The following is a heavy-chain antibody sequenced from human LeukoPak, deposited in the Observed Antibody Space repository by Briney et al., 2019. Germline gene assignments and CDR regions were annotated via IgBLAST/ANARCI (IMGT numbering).Heavy chain of an antibody. V-gene: IGHV3-48*03. CDR3: TRSDYYDSSGYYSELGPFDY. CDR1: GFTFSSYE. J-gene: IGHJ4*02. Sequence: GGSLRLSCAASGFTFSSYEMNWVRQAPGKGLEWVSYISSSGSTIYYADSVKGRFTISRDNAKNSLYLQMNSLKTEDTAVYYCTRSDYYDSSGYYSELGPFDYWGQGTLVTVSS. D-gene: IGHD3-22*01. CDR2: ISSSGSTI.